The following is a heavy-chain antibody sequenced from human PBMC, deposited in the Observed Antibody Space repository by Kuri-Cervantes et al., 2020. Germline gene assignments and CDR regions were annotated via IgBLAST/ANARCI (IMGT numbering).Heavy chain of an antibody. CDR1: GYTFTSYD. CDR2: IIPIFGTA. J-gene: IGHJ4*02. CDR3: ARSRVTGDYFDY. V-gene: IGHV1-69*13. D-gene: IGHD2-21*02. Sequence: SVKVSCKASGYTFTSYDINWVRQATGQGLEWMGGIIPIFGTANYAQKFQGRVTITADESTSTAYMELSSLRSEDTAVYYCARSRVTGDYFDYWGQGTLVTVS.